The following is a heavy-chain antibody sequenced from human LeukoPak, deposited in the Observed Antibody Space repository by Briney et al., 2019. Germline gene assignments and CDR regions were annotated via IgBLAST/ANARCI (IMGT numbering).Heavy chain of an antibody. J-gene: IGHJ4*02. V-gene: IGHV1-69*04. CDR1: GGTFSSYA. D-gene: IGHD5-18*01. Sequence: SVKVSCKASGGTFSSYAISWVRQAPGQGLEWMGRIIPILGIANYAQKFQGRVTITADKSTSTAYMELSSLRSEDTAVYYCARYWLDTEPLDYWGQGTLVTVSS. CDR2: IIPILGIA. CDR3: ARYWLDTEPLDY.